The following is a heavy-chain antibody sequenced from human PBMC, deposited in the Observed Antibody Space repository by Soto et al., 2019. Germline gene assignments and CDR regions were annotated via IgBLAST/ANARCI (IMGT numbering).Heavy chain of an antibody. CDR1: GGSISSGDYY. CDR3: ARDSGWYGGNSEITY. V-gene: IGHV4-30-4*01. CDR2: IYCSGST. Sequence: SETLSLTCTVSGGSISSGDYYWSWIRQPPGKGLEWIGYIYCSGSTYYNPSLKSRVTISVDTSKNQFSLKLSSVTAADTAVYYCARDSGWYGGNSEITYWGQGTLVTVSS. J-gene: IGHJ4*02. D-gene: IGHD6-19*01.